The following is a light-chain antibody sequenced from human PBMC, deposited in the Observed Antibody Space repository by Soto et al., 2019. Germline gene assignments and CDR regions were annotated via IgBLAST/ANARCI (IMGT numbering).Light chain of an antibody. CDR2: GAS. V-gene: IGKV3-15*01. J-gene: IGKJ1*01. CDR3: QQYNNWPPRWT. Sequence: EIVMRQSPATLSVSPGERATLSCRASQSVSSNLAWYQQKPGQAPRLLIYGASTRATGIPARFSGSGSGTEFTLTISSLQSEDFAVYHCQQYNNWPPRWTFGQGTKVEIK. CDR1: QSVSSN.